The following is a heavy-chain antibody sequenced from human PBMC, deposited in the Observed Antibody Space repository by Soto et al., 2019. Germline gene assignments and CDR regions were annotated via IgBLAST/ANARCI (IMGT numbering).Heavy chain of an antibody. CDR2: IYYSGST. V-gene: IGHV4-30-4*01. D-gene: IGHD2-15*01. J-gene: IGHJ4*02. Sequence: QVQLQESGPGLVKPSQTLSLTCTVSGGSISSGDYYWSWIRQPPGKGLEWIGYIYYSGSTYYNPSLKSRVTISVDTSKNQFSLKLSSVTAADTAVYYCAREGRGGYCSGGSCYSDYWGQGTLVTVSS. CDR1: GGSISSGDYY. CDR3: AREGRGGYCSGGSCYSDY.